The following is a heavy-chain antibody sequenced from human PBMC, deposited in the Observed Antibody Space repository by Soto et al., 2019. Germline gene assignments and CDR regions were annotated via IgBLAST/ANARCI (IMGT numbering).Heavy chain of an antibody. J-gene: IGHJ3*02. Sequence: VQLVQSGAEVKKPGASVKVSCQASGYTFTSYGISWVRQAPGQGLEWMGWISAYNGNTNYAQKLQGRVTMTTDTSTSTAYMALSILISDDTAVYYCARSIIGYCSGGSCYAYFDIWGQGTMVTVSS. CDR2: ISAYNGNT. CDR3: ARSIIGYCSGGSCYAYFDI. D-gene: IGHD2-15*01. V-gene: IGHV1-18*01. CDR1: GYTFTSYG.